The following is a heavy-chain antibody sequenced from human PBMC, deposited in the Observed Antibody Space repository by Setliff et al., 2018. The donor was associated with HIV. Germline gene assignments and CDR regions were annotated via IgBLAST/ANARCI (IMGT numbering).Heavy chain of an antibody. Sequence: GESLKISCAASGFTFSRYWMTWVRQAPGKGLEWVSTIYDDGRTFYTESVEGRFTISRDNSNNILYLQINSLLVEDTAVYYCAKGVKWLDPWGQGTLVTVSS. J-gene: IGHJ5*02. V-gene: IGHV3-53*01. D-gene: IGHD3-16*01. CDR3: AKGVKWLDP. CDR2: IYDDGRT. CDR1: GFTFSRYW.